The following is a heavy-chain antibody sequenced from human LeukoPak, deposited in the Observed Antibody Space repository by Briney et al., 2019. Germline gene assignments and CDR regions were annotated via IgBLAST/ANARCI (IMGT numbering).Heavy chain of an antibody. CDR1: GGSISSYY. CDR2: IYYSGST. J-gene: IGHJ3*01. Sequence: SETLSLTCTVSGGSISSYYWSWIRQPPGKGLEWIGYIYYSGSTHYNPSLKSRVTISVDTSKNQFSLTLSSMTAADTATYYCVRASVDSGGAFDVWGQGTVVTVSS. CDR3: VRASVDSGGAFDV. V-gene: IGHV4-59*01. D-gene: IGHD5-12*01.